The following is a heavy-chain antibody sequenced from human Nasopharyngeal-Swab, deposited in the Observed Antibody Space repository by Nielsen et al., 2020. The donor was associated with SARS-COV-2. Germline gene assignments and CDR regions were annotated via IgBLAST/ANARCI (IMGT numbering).Heavy chain of an antibody. CDR3: ARGDSGSYSAY. V-gene: IGHV4-34*01. Sequence: WIRQPPGKGLEWIGEVNHGGSTNSNPSLKSRVTMSVDTSKNQFSLNLGSVTAADTAVYYCARGDSGSYSAYWGQGILVTVSS. D-gene: IGHD1-26*01. J-gene: IGHJ4*02. CDR2: VNHGGST.